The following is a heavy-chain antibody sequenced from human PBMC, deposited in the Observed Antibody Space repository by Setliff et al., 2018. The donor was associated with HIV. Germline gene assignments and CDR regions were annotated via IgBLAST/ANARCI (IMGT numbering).Heavy chain of an antibody. CDR2: IYHSEYT. CDR3: ASRRGIEFYFDI. D-gene: IGHD3-10*01. J-gene: IGHJ4*02. V-gene: IGHV4-34*01. Sequence: PSETLSLTCAVYGGSFSGYYWSWIRQSPGKGLEWIGEIYHSEYTNYNPSLKSRVTISVGSSYNHFSLKLSSVTAADTGVYYCASRRGIEFYFDIWGQGTPVTVSS. CDR1: GGSFSGYY.